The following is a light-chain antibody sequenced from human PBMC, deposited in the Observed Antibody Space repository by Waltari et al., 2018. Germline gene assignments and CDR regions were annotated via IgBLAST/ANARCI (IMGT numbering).Light chain of an antibody. CDR1: SSDVGGYKH. CDR2: DVS. CDR3: NSYTSSSTWV. J-gene: IGLJ3*02. V-gene: IGLV2-14*03. Sequence: QSALTQPASVSGSPGQSITISCTGTSSDVGGYKHVSWYQQHPGKAPKLMIYDVSNRPSGVFSRFSGSKSGNTAPRTISGLQPEDEADYYCNSYTSSSTWVFGGGTKLTVL.